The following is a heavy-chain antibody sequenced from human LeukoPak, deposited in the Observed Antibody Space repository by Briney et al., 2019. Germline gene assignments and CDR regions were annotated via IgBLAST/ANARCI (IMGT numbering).Heavy chain of an antibody. CDR3: ARFGLGKHIEVAGIPFDI. CDR2: IYTSGST. Sequence: SETLSLTCTVSGGSISSYYWSWIRQPAGEGLEWIGRIYTSGSTNYNPSLKSRVTMSVDTSKNQFSLKLNSVTAADTAVYYCARFGLGKHIEVAGIPFDIWGQGTMVTVSS. CDR1: GGSISSYY. D-gene: IGHD6-19*01. J-gene: IGHJ3*02. V-gene: IGHV4-4*07.